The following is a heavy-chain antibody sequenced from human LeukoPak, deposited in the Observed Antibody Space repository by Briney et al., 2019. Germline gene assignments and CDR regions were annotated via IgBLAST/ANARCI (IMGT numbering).Heavy chain of an antibody. V-gene: IGHV4-31*03. CDR2: IYYSGST. D-gene: IGHD3-10*01. CDR1: GGSISSGGYY. Sequence: SETLSLTCTVSGGSISSGGYYWSWIRQHPGKGLEWIGYIYYSGSTYYNPSLKSRVTISVDTSKNQFSLKLRSVTAADTAVYYCARGRGSGSHSLDSWGQGTLVTVSS. CDR3: ARGRGSGSHSLDS. J-gene: IGHJ4*02.